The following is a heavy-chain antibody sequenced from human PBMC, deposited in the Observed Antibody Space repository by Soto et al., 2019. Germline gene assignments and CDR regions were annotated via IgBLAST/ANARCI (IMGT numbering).Heavy chain of an antibody. V-gene: IGHV1-69*10. J-gene: IGHJ4*02. D-gene: IGHD3-10*01. CDR3: ARGGYYGSGSSPLDY. Sequence: SVKVSCKASGGTVYSYVVSWVRQAPGQGLEWMGGILPTLDKTNYAQKFQGRVTISAGESTRTVYMELSSLRSEDTAVYYCARGGYYGSGSSPLDYWGQGTLVTVSS. CDR2: ILPTLDKT. CDR1: GGTVYSYV.